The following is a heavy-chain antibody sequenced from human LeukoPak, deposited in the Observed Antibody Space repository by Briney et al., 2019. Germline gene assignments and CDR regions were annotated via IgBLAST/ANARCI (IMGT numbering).Heavy chain of an antibody. J-gene: IGHJ6*03. CDR2: ISPSSGAT. V-gene: IGHV1-2*02. D-gene: IGHD2-2*02. CDR3: AKAVVPSAIRYYYYYYMEV. Sequence: EASVKVSCKASGYTFTSYAINWLRQAPGQGLEWMGWISPSSGATNYAQKFQGRVTMTSDTSISTAYMELSRLTSDDTAVYYCAKAVVPSAIRYYYYYYMEVWGEGTTVIVSS. CDR1: GYTFTSYA.